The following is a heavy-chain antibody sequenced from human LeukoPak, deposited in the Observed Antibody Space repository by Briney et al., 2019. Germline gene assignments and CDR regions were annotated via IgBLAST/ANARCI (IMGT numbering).Heavy chain of an antibody. V-gene: IGHV3-33*08. Sequence: TGGSLRLSCAASGFTFSSYGMHWVRQAPGKGLEWVAVKWYDGSNKYYADSVKGRFTISRDNSKNTLYLQMNSLRAEATAVYYCAGSIAVAGTIDYWGQGTLVSVSS. J-gene: IGHJ4*02. CDR3: AGSIAVAGTIDY. D-gene: IGHD6-19*01. CDR2: KWYDGSNK. CDR1: GFTFSSYG.